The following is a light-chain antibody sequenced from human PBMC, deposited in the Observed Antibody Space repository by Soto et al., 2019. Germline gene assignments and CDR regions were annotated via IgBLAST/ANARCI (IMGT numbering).Light chain of an antibody. V-gene: IGKV1-12*01. CDR3: HQGHTFPLT. CDR1: QDIGDC. CDR2: SGT. J-gene: IGKJ4*01. Sequence: DIQMTQSPSSVSASVGDRVTITCRASQDIGDCLASHQQKPGEAPNLLMYSGTTLHSGVPSRFSGSGSGTDFNLTISSLQPEDFATYYCHQGHTFPLTFGGGTKVE.